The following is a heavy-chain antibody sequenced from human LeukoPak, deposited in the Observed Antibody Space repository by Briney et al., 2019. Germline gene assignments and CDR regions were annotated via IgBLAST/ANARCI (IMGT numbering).Heavy chain of an antibody. CDR3: AREGHYDILTGYSPLEYYFYYMDV. CDR2: ISSDGVEK. V-gene: IGHV3-30*04. J-gene: IGHJ6*03. D-gene: IGHD3-9*01. Sequence: QPGGSLRLSCEASGFTFSNYGIHWVRQTPGKGLEWVAAISSDGVEKYYADSVKGRFTISRDNSKSTLYLQMNSLRAEDTALYYCAREGHYDILTGYSPLEYYFYYMDVWGKGTTVTVSS. CDR1: GFTFSNYG.